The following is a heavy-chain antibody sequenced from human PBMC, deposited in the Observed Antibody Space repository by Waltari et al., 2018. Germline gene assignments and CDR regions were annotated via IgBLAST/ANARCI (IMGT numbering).Heavy chain of an antibody. Sequence: QVQLVQSGAEVKKPGASVKVSCKASKYTFTGYYMHWVRQAPGQGREWMGWSNRNSGGTNYAQKFQGRVTMTRDTSINTAYMGLSRLRSDDTAVYYCARAMVRGVITYYFDYWGQGTLVTVSS. D-gene: IGHD3-10*01. V-gene: IGHV1-2*02. CDR3: ARAMVRGVITYYFDY. CDR2: SNRNSGGT. J-gene: IGHJ4*02. CDR1: KYTFTGYY.